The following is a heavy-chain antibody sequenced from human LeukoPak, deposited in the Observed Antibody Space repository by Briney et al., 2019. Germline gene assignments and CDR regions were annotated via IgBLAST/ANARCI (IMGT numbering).Heavy chain of an antibody. CDR2: INHSGST. Sequence: TSETLSLTCAVYGGSFSGYYWSWIRQPPGKGLEWIGEINHSGSTYYNPSLKSRVTISVDTSKNQFSLKLSSVTAADTAVYYCARSRGGYTYYDSLWGQGTLVTVSS. V-gene: IGHV4-34*01. CDR3: ARSRGGYTYYDSL. CDR1: GGSFSGYY. D-gene: IGHD3-3*01. J-gene: IGHJ4*02.